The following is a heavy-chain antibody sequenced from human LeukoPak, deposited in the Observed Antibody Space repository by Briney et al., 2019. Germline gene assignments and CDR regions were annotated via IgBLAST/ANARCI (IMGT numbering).Heavy chain of an antibody. D-gene: IGHD6-19*01. CDR2: IYYSGST. J-gene: IGHJ3*01. Sequence: SETLSLTCTVSGGSISSYYWSWIRQPPGKGLEWIGYIYYSGSTNYNPSLNSRVTISVGTSKTQFSLKLTSVTAADTAVYYCARHISVSYDAFDLWGRGTMVTVSS. V-gene: IGHV4-59*08. CDR1: GGSISSYY. CDR3: ARHISVSYDAFDL.